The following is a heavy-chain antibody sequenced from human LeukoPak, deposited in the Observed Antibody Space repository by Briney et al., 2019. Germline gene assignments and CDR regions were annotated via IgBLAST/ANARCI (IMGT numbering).Heavy chain of an antibody. V-gene: IGHV3-23*01. CDR3: ARDFDYYGSGSYYQFDP. CDR1: GFTFSNYA. CDR2: IRGTGGST. D-gene: IGHD3-10*01. J-gene: IGHJ5*02. Sequence: GGSLRLSCAVSGFTFSNYAMSWVRQAPGKGLEWVSGIRGTGGSTYYADSVKGRFTISRDNAKNSLYLQMNSLRAEDTAVYYCARDFDYYGSGSYYQFDPWGQGTLVTVSS.